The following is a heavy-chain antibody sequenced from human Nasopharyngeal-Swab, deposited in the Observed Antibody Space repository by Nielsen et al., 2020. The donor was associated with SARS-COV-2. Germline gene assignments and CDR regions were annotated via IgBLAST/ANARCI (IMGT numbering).Heavy chain of an antibody. J-gene: IGHJ5*02. Sequence: WIRQPPGKGLEWVSAISGSGGSTYYADSVKGRFTISRDNSKNTLYLQMNSLRAEDTAVYYCAKGTVWFGESWGQGTLVTVS. D-gene: IGHD3-10*01. CDR3: AKGTVWFGES. V-gene: IGHV3-23*01. CDR2: ISGSGGST.